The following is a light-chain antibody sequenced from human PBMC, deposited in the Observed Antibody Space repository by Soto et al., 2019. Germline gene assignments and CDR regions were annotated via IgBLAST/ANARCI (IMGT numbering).Light chain of an antibody. CDR3: QHYNSYSEA. CDR1: QTISSW. CDR2: KAS. J-gene: IGKJ1*01. V-gene: IGKV1-5*03. Sequence: IQMTQSPSTLSGYLGDRVPITCRASQTISSWLAWYQQKPGKAPKLLIYKASTLKSGVPSRFSGSGSGTEFTLTISSLQPDDFATYYCQHYNSYSEAFGQRSNVDI.